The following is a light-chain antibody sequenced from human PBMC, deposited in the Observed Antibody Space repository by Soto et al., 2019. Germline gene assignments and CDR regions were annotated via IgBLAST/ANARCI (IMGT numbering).Light chain of an antibody. Sequence: DIQMTQSPSTLSASVGDRVTITCRASQSITTWLAWYQQKPGKAPKLLIYDASTLKSGVPSRFSASGSGTEFTLIISSLQPDDFATYYCQQYTSYSWTFGQGTKVEI. CDR1: QSITTW. J-gene: IGKJ1*01. CDR2: DAS. CDR3: QQYTSYSWT. V-gene: IGKV1-5*01.